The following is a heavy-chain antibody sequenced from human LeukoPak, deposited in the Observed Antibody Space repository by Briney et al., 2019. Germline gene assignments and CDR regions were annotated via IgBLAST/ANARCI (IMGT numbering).Heavy chain of an antibody. V-gene: IGHV4-59*01. D-gene: IGHD3-9*01. Sequence: KPSETLSLTCTVSGGSISSYYWSWIRQPPGKGLEWIGYIDYSGSTNYNPSLKSRVTISVDTSKNQFSLKLSSVTAADTAVYYCARSVPYYDILTGSRVYYYGMDVWGQGTTVTVSS. CDR1: GGSISSYY. J-gene: IGHJ6*02. CDR3: ARSVPYYDILTGSRVYYYGMDV. CDR2: IDYSGST.